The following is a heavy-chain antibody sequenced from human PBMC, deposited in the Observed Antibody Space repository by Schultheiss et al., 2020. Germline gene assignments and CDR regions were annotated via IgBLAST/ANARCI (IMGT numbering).Heavy chain of an antibody. CDR3: ARGHVYATSGYPYDFDI. V-gene: IGHV3-30-3*01. Sequence: GGSLRLSCAASGFTFTFYAMSWVRQAPGKGLEWLAVISNDGSNKYYADSVKVRFTISRDNSKNSLYLQMNSLRAEDTAVYSCARGHVYATSGYPYDFDIWGQATMVTVSS. CDR2: ISNDGSNK. J-gene: IGHJ3*02. CDR1: GFTFTFYA. D-gene: IGHD3-22*01.